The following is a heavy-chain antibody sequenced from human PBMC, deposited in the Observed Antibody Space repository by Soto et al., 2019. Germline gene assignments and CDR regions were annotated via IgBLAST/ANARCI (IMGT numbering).Heavy chain of an antibody. J-gene: IGHJ6*02. CDR2: IYYSGST. V-gene: IGHV4-31*03. Sequence: PSETLSLTCTVSGGSISSSKNYWGWIRQAPGKGLEWIGYIYYSGSTYYNPSLKSRVTISVDTSKNQFSLKLSSVTAADTAVYYCARDPGYSYGRYGMDVWGQGATVTVSS. CDR1: GGSISSSKNY. D-gene: IGHD5-18*01. CDR3: ARDPGYSYGRYGMDV.